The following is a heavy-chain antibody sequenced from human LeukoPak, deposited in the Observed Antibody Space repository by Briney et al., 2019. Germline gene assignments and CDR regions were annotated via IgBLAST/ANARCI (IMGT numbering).Heavy chain of an antibody. D-gene: IGHD1-1*01. V-gene: IGHV4-34*01. J-gene: IGHJ6*03. CDR1: GGSFSGYY. CDR3: ARGPGSYYYYYMDV. Sequence: SETLSLTCAVYGGSFSGYYWSWIRQPPGKGLEWIGEINHSGSTNYNPSLKSRLTISVDTYKNQFSLKLSSVTAADTAVYYCARGPGSYYYYYMDVWGKGTTVTVSS. CDR2: INHSGST.